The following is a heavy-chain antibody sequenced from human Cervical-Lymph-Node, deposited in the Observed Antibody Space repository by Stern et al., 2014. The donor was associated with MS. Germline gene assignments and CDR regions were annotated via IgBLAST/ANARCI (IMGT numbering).Heavy chain of an antibody. V-gene: IGHV3-30*03. CDR1: GVALSTCG. Sequence: VQLVESGGGVVQPWRTLRLSCSPSGVALSTCGMHWVRQAPGQGLEWVALISFDGAKTYYADSVKGRFTISRDNPKNTLYLQMKSLRGEDTAVYCCARGSDWYPLDYWGQGTLVTVSS. J-gene: IGHJ4*02. CDR3: ARGSDWYPLDY. D-gene: IGHD6-19*01. CDR2: ISFDGAKT.